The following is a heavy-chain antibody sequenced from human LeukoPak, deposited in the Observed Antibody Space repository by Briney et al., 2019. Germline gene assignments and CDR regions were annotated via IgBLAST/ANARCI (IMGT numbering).Heavy chain of an antibody. D-gene: IGHD3-10*02. J-gene: IGHJ6*04. V-gene: IGHV3-48*03. CDR1: GFTFSNYE. CDR2: ISSSGSTI. CDR3: AELGITMIGGV. Sequence: GGSLRLSYAASGFTFSNYEMNWVRQAPGKGLEWVSYISSSGSTIYYADSVKGRFTISRDDAKNSLYLQMNSLRAEDTAVYYCAELGITMIGGVWGKGTTVTISS.